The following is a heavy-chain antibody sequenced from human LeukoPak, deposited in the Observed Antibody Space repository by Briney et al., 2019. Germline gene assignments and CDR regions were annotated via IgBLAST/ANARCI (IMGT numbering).Heavy chain of an antibody. CDR2: IKTKRQGGTT. V-gene: IGHV3-15*01. J-gene: IGHJ4*02. D-gene: IGHD4-11*01. CDR3: SGHMTSADY. Sequence: GGSLRLSCAASGFTFHDAWMSWVRRTQGKGLEWVARIKTKRQGGTTDYAAPVNGRFTISRDDSQNTLYLQRNGLKTEDTGVYYCSGHMTSADYWGQGTLITVSS. CDR1: GFTFHDAW.